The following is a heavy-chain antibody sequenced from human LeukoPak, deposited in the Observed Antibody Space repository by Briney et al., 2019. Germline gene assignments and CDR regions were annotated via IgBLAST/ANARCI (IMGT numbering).Heavy chain of an antibody. D-gene: IGHD1-7*01. CDR3: VTTKLELDVFDI. Sequence: GGSLRLSCAASGFTFSSYGMHWVRQAPGKGLEWVAFIRFDGSNKYYADSVKGRFTISRDNSKNTLYLQMNSLRTEDTAVYYCVTTKLELDVFDIWGQGTMVTVSS. J-gene: IGHJ3*02. CDR1: GFTFSSYG. CDR2: IRFDGSNK. V-gene: IGHV3-30*02.